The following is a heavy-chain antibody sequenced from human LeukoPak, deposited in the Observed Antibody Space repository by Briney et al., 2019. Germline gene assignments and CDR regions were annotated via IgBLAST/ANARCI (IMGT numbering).Heavy chain of an antibody. CDR3: ARDHPMVRGVIAY. V-gene: IGHV1-2*02. J-gene: IGHJ4*02. D-gene: IGHD3-10*01. CDR2: INPNSGGT. CDR1: GYTFTGYY. Sequence: ASVKVSCKASGYTFTGYYMHWVRQAPGQGLEWMGWINPNSGGTNYAQKFQGRVTMTRDTSISTAYMELSRLRSDDTAVYYCARDHPMVRGVIAYWGQGTLVTVSS.